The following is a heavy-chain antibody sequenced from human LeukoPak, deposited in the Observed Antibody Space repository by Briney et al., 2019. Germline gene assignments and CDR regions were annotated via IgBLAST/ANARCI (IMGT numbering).Heavy chain of an antibody. CDR1: GGSISSYY. CDR2: IYTSGST. Sequence: PSETLSLTCTVSGGSISSYYWSWIRQPAGKGLEWIGRIYTSGSTNYNPSLKSRVTMSVDTSKNQFSLKLSSVTAADTAVYYCARGLDSYGSGSYYFNWFDPWGQGTLVTVSS. V-gene: IGHV4-4*07. D-gene: IGHD3-10*01. J-gene: IGHJ5*02. CDR3: ARGLDSYGSGSYYFNWFDP.